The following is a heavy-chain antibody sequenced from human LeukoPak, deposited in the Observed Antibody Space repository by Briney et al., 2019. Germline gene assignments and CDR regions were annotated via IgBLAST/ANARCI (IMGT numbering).Heavy chain of an antibody. D-gene: IGHD3-22*01. V-gene: IGHV2-70*11. Sequence: TLSLTCAVYGGSFSGYYWSWIRQPPGKALEWLARIDWDDDKYYSTSLKTRLTISKDTSKNQVVLTMTNMDPVDTATYYCARIRYYYDSSGYLIDYWGQGTLVTVSS. CDR2: IDWDDDK. J-gene: IGHJ4*02. CDR1: GGSFSGYY. CDR3: ARIRYYYDSSGYLIDY.